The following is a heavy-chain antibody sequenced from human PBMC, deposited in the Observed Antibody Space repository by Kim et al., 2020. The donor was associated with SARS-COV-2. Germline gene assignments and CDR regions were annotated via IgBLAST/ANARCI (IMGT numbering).Heavy chain of an antibody. Sequence: LSLTCAASGFPFSSSWMSWVRQAPGKGLEWVANIKQDGSEKYYVDSVKGRFTISRDNAKNSLYLQMNSLRAEDTAVYYCARDPRYYDILTRAYYYYGMDVWGQGTTVTVSS. CDR3: ARDPRYYDILTRAYYYYGMDV. CDR2: IKQDGSEK. D-gene: IGHD3-9*01. CDR1: GFPFSSSW. V-gene: IGHV3-7*03. J-gene: IGHJ6*02.